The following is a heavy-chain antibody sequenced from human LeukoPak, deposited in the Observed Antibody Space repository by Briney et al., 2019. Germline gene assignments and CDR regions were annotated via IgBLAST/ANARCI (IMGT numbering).Heavy chain of an antibody. D-gene: IGHD4-17*01. CDR2: ISSSSSYI. CDR3: ATGDYGAFDI. Sequence: GGSLRLSCALSGFIVSSNYMSWVRQAPGKGLEWVSSISSSSSYIYYVDSVKGRFTISRDNAKNSLYLQMNSLRAEDTAVYYCATGDYGAFDIWGQGTMVTVSS. J-gene: IGHJ3*02. V-gene: IGHV3-21*01. CDR1: GFIVSSNY.